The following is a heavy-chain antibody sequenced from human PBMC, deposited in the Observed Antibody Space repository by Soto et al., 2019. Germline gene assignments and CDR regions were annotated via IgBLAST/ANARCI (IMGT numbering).Heavy chain of an antibody. Sequence: GGSLRLSCAASGFNFNTFAMSWIRQAPGKGLEWVSHISSSGGSRDYADSVRGRLTISRDNSNNVLFLQMNSLRADDTATYYFSKEPRSPWPAKWVHPWGKGTLVTV. V-gene: IGHV3-23*01. CDR3: SKEPRSPWPAKWVHP. CDR1: GFNFNTFA. CDR2: ISSSGGSR. J-gene: IGHJ5*02.